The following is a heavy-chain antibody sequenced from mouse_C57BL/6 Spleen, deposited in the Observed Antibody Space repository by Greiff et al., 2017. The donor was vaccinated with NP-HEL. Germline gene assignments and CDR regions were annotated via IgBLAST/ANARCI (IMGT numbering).Heavy chain of an antibody. Sequence: LQQSGPELVKPGALVKIPCKASGYTFTDYNMDWVKQSHGKSLEWIGDINPNNGGTIYNQKFKGKATLTVDKSSSTAYMELRSLTSEDTAVYYCARNDYGYYFDYWGQGTTLTVSS. CDR1: GYTFTDYN. CDR2: INPNNGGT. V-gene: IGHV1-18*01. D-gene: IGHD2-4*01. J-gene: IGHJ2*01. CDR3: ARNDYGYYFDY.